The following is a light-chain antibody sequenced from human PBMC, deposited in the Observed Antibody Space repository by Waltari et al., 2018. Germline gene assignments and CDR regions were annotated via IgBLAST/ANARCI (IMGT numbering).Light chain of an antibody. CDR1: PSLVHTDGNTY. J-gene: IGKJ1*01. Sequence: VVMTQSPLSLPVTLGQPASISCRSSPSLVHTDGNTYLNWFQQRPGQSPRRLIYKVSTRDAGVPGRFSVSGAGTYFTLKISRVEAEYVCIYYSMQGTNSCTFGQGTKVEIK. CDR2: KVS. CDR3: MQGTNSCT. V-gene: IGKV2-30*02.